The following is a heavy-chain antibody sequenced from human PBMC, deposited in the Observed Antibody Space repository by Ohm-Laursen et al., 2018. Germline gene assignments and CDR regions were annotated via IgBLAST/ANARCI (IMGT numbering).Heavy chain of an antibody. CDR2: IHNSGNT. V-gene: IGHV4-59*08. J-gene: IGHJ4*02. Sequence: GTLSLTCTVSGGSISSYYWSWIRQPPGKGLEWIGYIHNSGNTNYNPSLQSRVTISINTSKNQFSLQLRFVTAADTAVYHCAGAPNLYYFDYWGQGTLVTVSS. CDR3: AGAPNLYYFDY. CDR1: GGSISSYY. D-gene: IGHD1-26*01.